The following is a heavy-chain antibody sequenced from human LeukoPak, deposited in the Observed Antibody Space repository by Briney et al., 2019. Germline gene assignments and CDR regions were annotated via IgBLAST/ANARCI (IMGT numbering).Heavy chain of an antibody. J-gene: IGHJ4*02. CDR2: IWYDGSNQ. Sequence: GGSLRLSCAASGFTFSSYAMHWVRQAPGKGLEWVAVIWYDGSNQYYVDSVKGRFTVSRDNAKNTLYLQMNSLRAEDTAVYYCATDRNSGKYYDYWGQGTLVTVSS. D-gene: IGHD1-26*01. CDR1: GFTFSSYA. CDR3: ATDRNSGKYYDY. V-gene: IGHV3-33*08.